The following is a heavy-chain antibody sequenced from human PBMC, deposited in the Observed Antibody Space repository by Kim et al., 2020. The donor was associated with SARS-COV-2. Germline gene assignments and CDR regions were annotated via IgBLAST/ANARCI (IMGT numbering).Heavy chain of an antibody. CDR3: AKDLSYGSDWFDP. V-gene: IGHV3-30*02. CDR1: GFTFTSYG. CDR2: IQHDGSIE. D-gene: IGHD3-10*01. J-gene: IGHJ5*02. Sequence: GGSLRLSCTTSGFTFTSYGMHWVRQAPGKGLEWVAAIQHDGSIEYYADSVKGRFTISRDDPKNTLHLQMNSLRVEDTAVYYCAKDLSYGSDWFDPWGQGTLVTVSS.